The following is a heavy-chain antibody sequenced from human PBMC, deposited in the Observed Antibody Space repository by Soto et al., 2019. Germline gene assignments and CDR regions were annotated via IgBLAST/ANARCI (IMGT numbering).Heavy chain of an antibody. V-gene: IGHV4-59*12. CDR3: ARNGDCTRPGCIVGLFDP. J-gene: IGHJ5*02. CDR1: GGSLSSYY. CDR2: IYYSGST. Sequence: PSETLSLTCTVSGGSLSSYYWSWIRQPPGKGLEWIGYIYYSGSTNYNPSLKSRVTISLDTSKNQFSLKLSSVTAADTAMYYCARNGDCTRPGCIVGLFDPWGPGTLVTVSS. D-gene: IGHD2-8*01.